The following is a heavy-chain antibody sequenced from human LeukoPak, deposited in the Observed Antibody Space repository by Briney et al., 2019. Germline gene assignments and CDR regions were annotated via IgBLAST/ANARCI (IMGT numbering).Heavy chain of an antibody. D-gene: IGHD3-10*01. Sequence: SGPTLVNPTQTLTLTCTFSGFSLSTSGVGVGWIRQPPGKALEWLALIYWNDDKRYIPSLKSRLTITKDTSKNQVVLTMTNMDPVDTATYYCARSQGSGRYTAFDYWGQGTLVTVSS. CDR1: GFSLSTSGVG. CDR3: ARSQGSGRYTAFDY. CDR2: IYWNDDK. J-gene: IGHJ4*02. V-gene: IGHV2-5*01.